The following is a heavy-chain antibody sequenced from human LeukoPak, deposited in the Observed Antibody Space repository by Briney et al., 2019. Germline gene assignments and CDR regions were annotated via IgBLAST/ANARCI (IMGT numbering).Heavy chain of an antibody. V-gene: IGHV3-7*01. CDR3: ARGWNYAFRFDY. J-gene: IGHJ4*02. D-gene: IGHD1-7*01. CDR1: GFTFSDYW. CDR2: IKQDGSEK. Sequence: GSLRLSCAASGFTFSDYWMTWGRQAPGKGLEWVAHIKQDGSEKYYVDSVKGRFTISRDNAKNLVYLQINSLRAEDTAVYYCARGWNYAFRFDYWGQGTLVTVSS.